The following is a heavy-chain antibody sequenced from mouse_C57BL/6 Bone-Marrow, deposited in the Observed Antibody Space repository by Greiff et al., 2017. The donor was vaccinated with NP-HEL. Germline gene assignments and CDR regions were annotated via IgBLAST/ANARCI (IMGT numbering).Heavy chain of an antibody. CDR3: VRQGLLPYYYAMDY. D-gene: IGHD2-3*01. V-gene: IGHV10-1*01. Sequence: EVMLVESGGGLVQPKGSLKLSCAASGFSFNTYAMNWVRQAPGKGLEWVARIRSKSNNYATYYADSVKDRFTISRDDSESMLYLQMNNLKTEDTAMYYCVRQGLLPYYYAMDYWGQGTSVTVSS. J-gene: IGHJ4*01. CDR1: GFSFNTYA. CDR2: IRSKSNNYAT.